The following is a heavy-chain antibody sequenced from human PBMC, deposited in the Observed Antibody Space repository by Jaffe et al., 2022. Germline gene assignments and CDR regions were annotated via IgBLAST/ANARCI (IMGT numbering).Heavy chain of an antibody. Sequence: QVQLVQSGAEVKKPGASVKVSCKASGYTFTSYYMHWVRQAPGQGLEWMGIINPSGGSTSYAQKFQGRVTMTRDTSTSTVYMELSSLRSEDTAVYYCARDLKAAAGTSWFDPWGQGTLVTVSS. J-gene: IGHJ5*02. D-gene: IGHD6-13*01. V-gene: IGHV1-46*01. CDR1: GYTFTSYY. CDR2: INPSGGST. CDR3: ARDLKAAAGTSWFDP.